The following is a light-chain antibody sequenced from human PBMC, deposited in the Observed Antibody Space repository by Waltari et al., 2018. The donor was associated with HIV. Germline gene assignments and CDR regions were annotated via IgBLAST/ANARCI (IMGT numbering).Light chain of an antibody. V-gene: IGLV2-14*01. CDR3: GTWDSSLSAYV. CDR2: EVD. J-gene: IGLJ1*01. CDR1: DSDFGFYNF. Sequence: SALTQPASVSGFPGQSITISCTGADSDFGFYNFVSWYQQHPGKVPKVILYEVDSRASGVSDRFSGSKSGNTASLTISGLQTGDEADYYCGTWDSSLSAYVFGTGTKVTVL.